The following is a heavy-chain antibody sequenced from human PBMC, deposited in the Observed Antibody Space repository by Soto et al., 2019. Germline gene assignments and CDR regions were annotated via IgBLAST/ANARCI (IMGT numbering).Heavy chain of an antibody. D-gene: IGHD3-3*01. CDR3: ARVFYDFWSGYLDY. V-gene: IGHV3-64*01. Sequence: PGGSLRLSCAASGFTFSSYAMHWVRQAPGKGLEYVSAISSNGGSTYYANSVKGRFTISRDNSKNTLYLQMGSLRAEDMAVYYCARVFYDFWSGYLDYWGQGTLVTVSS. J-gene: IGHJ4*02. CDR2: ISSNGGST. CDR1: GFTFSSYA.